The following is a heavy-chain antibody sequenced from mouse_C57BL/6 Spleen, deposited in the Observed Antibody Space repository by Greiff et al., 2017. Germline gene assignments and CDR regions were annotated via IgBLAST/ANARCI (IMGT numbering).Heavy chain of an antibody. Sequence: QVQLQQPGAELVKPGASVKLSCKASGYTFTSYWMHWVKQRPGRGLGWIGRIDPNSGGTKYNEKFKSKATLTVDKPSSTAYMQLSSLTSEDSAVYYCAYYDYDGWYFDVWGTGTTVTVSS. J-gene: IGHJ1*03. CDR1: GYTFTSYW. CDR2: IDPNSGGT. D-gene: IGHD2-4*01. V-gene: IGHV1-72*01. CDR3: AYYDYDGWYFDV.